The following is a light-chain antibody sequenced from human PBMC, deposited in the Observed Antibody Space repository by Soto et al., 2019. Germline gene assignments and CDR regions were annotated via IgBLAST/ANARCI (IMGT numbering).Light chain of an antibody. CDR3: QQYNNCPRA. CDR1: QSVSSN. V-gene: IGKV3-15*01. CDR2: GAS. Sequence: EIVMTQSPATLSVSPGERATLSCRASQSVSSNLAWYQQKPGQAPRLLIYGASTRATGIPARFSGSGSGTEFTLTISSLQSEDFAVYYCQQYNNCPRAFGTGTKVDIK. J-gene: IGKJ3*01.